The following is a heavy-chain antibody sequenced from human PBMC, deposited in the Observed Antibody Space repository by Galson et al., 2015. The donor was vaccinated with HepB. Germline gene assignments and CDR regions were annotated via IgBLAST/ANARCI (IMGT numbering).Heavy chain of an antibody. CDR3: ARLGYCSSTSCYTGYYMDV. V-gene: IGHV1-69*13. D-gene: IGHD2-2*02. CDR1: GYTFTSYG. CDR2: IIPIFGTA. J-gene: IGHJ6*03. Sequence: SVKVSCKASGYTFTSYGISWVRQAPGQGLEWVGGIIPIFGTANYAQKFQGRVTITADESTSTAYMELSSLRSEDTAVYYCARLGYCSSTSCYTGYYMDVWGKGTTVTVSS.